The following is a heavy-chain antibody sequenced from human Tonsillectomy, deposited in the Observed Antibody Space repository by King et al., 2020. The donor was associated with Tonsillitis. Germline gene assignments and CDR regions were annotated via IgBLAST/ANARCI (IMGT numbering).Heavy chain of an antibody. CDR1: GGSISSSNYY. CDR2: VYYRGRS. J-gene: IGHJ4*02. V-gene: IGHV4-39*01. D-gene: IGHD3-10*01. Sequence: QLQESGPGLVKPSETLSLTCTVSGGSISSSNYYWGWFRQPPGKGLEWIGSVYYRGRSHFNESLRSRDTLSVDSSKNQFPLRVTSVTTEDTAVYFCATHVVQLRAFGVSDCWGQGTLVTVSS. CDR3: ATHVVQLRAFGVSDC.